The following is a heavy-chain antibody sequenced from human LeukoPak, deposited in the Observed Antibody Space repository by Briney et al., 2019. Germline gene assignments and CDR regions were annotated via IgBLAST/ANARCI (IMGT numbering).Heavy chain of an antibody. CDR1: EFIFSGFD. Sequence: PGGSPRLSCAASEFIFSGFDMYWVRQAPGKGLEWVAVISHDGSHTQHADSVKGRFTISRDNSKRTLYLQMNSLRLEDTAVYFCVKDRANQYSFDSWGQGTLVTVSS. D-gene: IGHD4-11*01. CDR2: ISHDGSHT. J-gene: IGHJ4*02. CDR3: VKDRANQYSFDS. V-gene: IGHV3-30*18.